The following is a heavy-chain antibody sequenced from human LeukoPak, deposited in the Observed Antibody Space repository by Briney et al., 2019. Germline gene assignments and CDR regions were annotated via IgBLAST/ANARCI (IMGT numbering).Heavy chain of an antibody. CDR2: LSSSSSDI. J-gene: IGHJ3*02. V-gene: IGHV3-21*01. CDR3: ARDDGGALDVFDI. Sequence: SGGSLRLSCAVSGFTFSSYSMNWVRQAPGKGLEWVSCLSSSSSDIEYADSVKGRFTISRDNAENSLYLQMNSLRVEDTAVYYCARDDGGALDVFDIWGQGTMVTVSS. D-gene: IGHD4-23*01. CDR1: GFTFSSYS.